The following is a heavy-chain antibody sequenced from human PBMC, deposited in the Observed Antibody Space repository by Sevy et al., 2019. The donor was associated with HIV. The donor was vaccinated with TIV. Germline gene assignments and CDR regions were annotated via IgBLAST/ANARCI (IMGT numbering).Heavy chain of an antibody. CDR3: ARGPEYSSSSGYYYYGMGV. CDR2: TYYRSKWYN. CDR1: GDSVSSNSAA. D-gene: IGHD6-6*01. V-gene: IGHV6-1*01. Sequence: SQTLSLTCAISGDSVSSNSAAWNWIRQSPSRGLEWLGRTYYRSKWYNDYAVSVKSRITINPDTSKNQFSLQLNSVTPEDTAVYYCARGPEYSSSSGYYYYGMGVWGQGTTVTVSS. J-gene: IGHJ6*02.